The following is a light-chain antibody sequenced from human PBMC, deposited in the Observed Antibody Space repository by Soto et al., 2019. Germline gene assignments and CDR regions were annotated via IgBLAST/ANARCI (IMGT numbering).Light chain of an antibody. CDR1: NSDVGGYNY. V-gene: IGLV2-14*01. Sequence: ALTQPASVPGSPGHSIAISRTGTNSDVGGYNYVSWYQQHPGKAPKLMIYEVSNRPSGVSNRFSGSKSGNTASLTISGLQYEDESDYACTSYSNRPTLHVFLTGT. CDR3: TSYSNRPTLHV. J-gene: IGLJ1*01. CDR2: EVS.